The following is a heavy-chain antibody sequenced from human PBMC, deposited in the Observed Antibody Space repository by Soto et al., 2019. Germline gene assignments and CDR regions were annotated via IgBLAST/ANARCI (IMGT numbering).Heavy chain of an antibody. CDR1: GYTFTSYD. V-gene: IGHV1-18*01. CDR3: ARGGLSLYYYDGMDV. Sequence: QVQLVQSGAEVKKPGASVKVSCKASGYTFTSYDISWVRQAPGPGLEWMGWISTYNGNTHYAQKLQGRVTMTTDTSTSTAYMGLRSLRSDDTAVYCCARGGLSLYYYDGMDVWGQGTTVTVSS. CDR2: ISTYNGNT. D-gene: IGHD3-16*01. J-gene: IGHJ6*02.